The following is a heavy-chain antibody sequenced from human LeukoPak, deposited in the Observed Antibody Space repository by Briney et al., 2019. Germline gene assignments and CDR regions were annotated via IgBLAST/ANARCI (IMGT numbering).Heavy chain of an antibody. Sequence: SETLSLTCTVSGGSIISSDYHWGWVRQPPGKGLEWIGTISYSGNTDYNPSLRSRVTISVDTSNNQFSLRLGSVTAADTAVHHCARHCCSGPAKRVFDIWGQGTMVTVSS. D-gene: IGHD2-15*01. CDR3: ARHCCSGPAKRVFDI. V-gene: IGHV4-39*01. CDR1: GGSIISSDYH. CDR2: ISYSGNT. J-gene: IGHJ3*02.